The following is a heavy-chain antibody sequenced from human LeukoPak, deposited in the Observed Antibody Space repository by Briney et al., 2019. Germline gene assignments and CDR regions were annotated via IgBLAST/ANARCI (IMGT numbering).Heavy chain of an antibody. V-gene: IGHV1-69*05. D-gene: IGHD6-6*01. CDR3: ARGVPSRYYYYMEV. CDR2: IIPIFGTA. Sequence: SVKVSCKASGGTFSRYAISWVRQAPGQGLEWRGGIIPIFGTANYAQKFQGRVTITTDESTSTAYMELSSLRSEDTAVYYCARGVPSRYYYYMEVWGKGTTVTVSS. CDR1: GGTFSRYA. J-gene: IGHJ6*03.